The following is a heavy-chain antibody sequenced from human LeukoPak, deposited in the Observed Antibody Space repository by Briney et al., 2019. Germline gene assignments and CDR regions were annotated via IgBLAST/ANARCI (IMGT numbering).Heavy chain of an antibody. CDR2: ISSSGSTI. CDR1: GFTFNDYY. J-gene: IGHJ4*02. Sequence: GGSLRLSCAASGFTFNDYYMSWIRQAPGKGLEWVSYISSSGSTIYYADSVEGRFTISRDNAKNSLYLQMNSLRAEDTAVYYCARDRRSYYYFDYWGQGTLVTVSS. D-gene: IGHD2-15*01. CDR3: ARDRRSYYYFDY. V-gene: IGHV3-11*01.